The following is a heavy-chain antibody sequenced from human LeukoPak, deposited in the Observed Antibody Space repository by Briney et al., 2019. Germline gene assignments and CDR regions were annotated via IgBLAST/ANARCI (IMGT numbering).Heavy chain of an antibody. J-gene: IGHJ3*02. CDR3: ARGRAAIDVVVVNGPDDFDI. V-gene: IGHV3-74*01. CDR1: GFTFSSYW. D-gene: IGHD2-21*01. CDR2: INSDRSSI. Sequence: PGGSLRLSCAASGFTFSSYWMHWVRQAPGKGLVWVSYINSDRSSISYADSVKGRFTISRDNAKNTLYLQMNSLRAEDTAVYYCARGRAAIDVVVVNGPDDFDIWGQGTMVTVSS.